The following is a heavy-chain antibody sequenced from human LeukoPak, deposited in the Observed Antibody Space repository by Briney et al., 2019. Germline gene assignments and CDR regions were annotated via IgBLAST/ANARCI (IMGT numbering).Heavy chain of an antibody. V-gene: IGHV4-30-4*01. Sequence: SQTLSLTCTVSGGSISSGDYYWSWICQPPGKGLDWIGYIYYSGSTYYNPSLKSRVTISVDTSKNQFSLKLSSVTAADTAVYYCAVYCSSTSCYRRNAFDIWGQGTVVTVSS. CDR1: GGSISSGDYY. CDR3: AVYCSSTSCYRRNAFDI. CDR2: IYYSGST. D-gene: IGHD2-2*01. J-gene: IGHJ3*02.